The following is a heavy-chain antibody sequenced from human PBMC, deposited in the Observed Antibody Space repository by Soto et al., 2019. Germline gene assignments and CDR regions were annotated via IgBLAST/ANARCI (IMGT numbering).Heavy chain of an antibody. CDR2: IKSETDGGTT. CDR3: PLTGADPPHF. D-gene: IGHD1-26*01. V-gene: IGHV3-15*07. Sequence: PGGSLRLSCAASGFTFTNAWINWVRQAPGKGPEWVARIKSETDGGTTDYAAPVKGRFTISRDDSKNTLYLQMNSLKVEDTGVYYCPLTGADPPHFWGQGTLVTVSS. J-gene: IGHJ4*02. CDR1: GFTFTNAW.